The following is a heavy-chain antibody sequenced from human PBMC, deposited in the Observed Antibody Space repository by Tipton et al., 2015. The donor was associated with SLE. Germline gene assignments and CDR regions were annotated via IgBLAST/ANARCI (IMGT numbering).Heavy chain of an antibody. V-gene: IGHV3-33*08. CDR3: ARDAPDTAMVQFDY. CDR2: IWHDGSNE. J-gene: IGHJ4*02. Sequence: SLRLSCAASGFTFSSYAMSWVRQAPGKGLEWVAVIWHDGSNEYYGDYVKGRFTISRDNSKNTLYLQMNSLRAEDTAVYYCARDAPDTAMVQFDYWGQGTLVTVSS. CDR1: GFTFSSYA. D-gene: IGHD5-18*01.